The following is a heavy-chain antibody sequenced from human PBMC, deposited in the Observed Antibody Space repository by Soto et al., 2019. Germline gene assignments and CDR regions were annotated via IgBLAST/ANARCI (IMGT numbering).Heavy chain of an antibody. J-gene: IGHJ5*02. CDR1: GYTFTSYY. CDR2: INPSGGST. V-gene: IGHV1-46*01. CDR3: ARDSQGIAAAGRFRPCNWFDP. D-gene: IGHD6-13*01. Sequence: QVQLVQSGAEVKKPGASVKVSCKASGYTFTSYYMHWVRQAPGQGLEWMGIINPSGGSTSYAQKFQGRVTMTRDTSTSTVYMELSSLRSEDTAVYYCARDSQGIAAAGRFRPCNWFDPWGQGTLVTVSS.